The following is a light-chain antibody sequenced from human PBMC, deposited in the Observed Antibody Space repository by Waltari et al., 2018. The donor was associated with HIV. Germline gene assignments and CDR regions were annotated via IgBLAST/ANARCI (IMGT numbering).Light chain of an antibody. J-gene: IGLJ3*02. CDR1: SSDIGAYNR. CDR2: EVT. CDR3: SSYTTSSTWV. Sequence: QSALTQPPSVSGSLGQSVTISCTGTSSDIGAYNRVSWYQQSPGTAPKLRIYEVTHRPSVVPVRFAGSKSGNTASLTISGLQAGDEADYYCSSYTTSSTWVFGGGTKLTVL. V-gene: IGLV2-18*02.